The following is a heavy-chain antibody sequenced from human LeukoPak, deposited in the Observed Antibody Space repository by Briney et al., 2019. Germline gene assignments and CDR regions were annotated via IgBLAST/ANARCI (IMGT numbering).Heavy chain of an antibody. J-gene: IGHJ4*02. Sequence: PSETLSLTCTVSGGSMSPYHWGWIRQPPGKGLEWTGYIYYSGSTNYNPSLKSRVTISVDTSKNQFSLKLSSVTAADTAVYYCATRMTTVTPPDYWGQGTLVTVSS. CDR3: ATRMTTVTPPDY. CDR2: IYYSGST. V-gene: IGHV4-59*12. CDR1: GGSMSPYH. D-gene: IGHD4-11*01.